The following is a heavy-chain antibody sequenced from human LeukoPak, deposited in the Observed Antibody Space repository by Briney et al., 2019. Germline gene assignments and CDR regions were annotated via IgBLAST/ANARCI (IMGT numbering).Heavy chain of an antibody. CDR1: GFTFSSYA. V-gene: IGHV3-23*01. CDR2: ISGSGGST. J-gene: IGHJ4*02. CDR3: AKDRQVDYGSEKFHY. D-gene: IGHD3-10*01. Sequence: GGSLRLSCAASGFTFSSYAMSWVRQAPGKGLEWVSAISGSGGSTYYADSVKGRFTISRDNSKNTLYLQMNSLRAEDTAVYYCAKDRQVDYGSEKFHYWGQGTLVTVSS.